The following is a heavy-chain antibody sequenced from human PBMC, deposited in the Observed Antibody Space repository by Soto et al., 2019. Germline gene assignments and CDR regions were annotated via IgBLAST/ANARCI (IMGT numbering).Heavy chain of an antibody. V-gene: IGHV3-23*01. CDR2: IRGSGDNT. Sequence: VQVLESGGGLVQPGRSLRLSCAASGFTFNTYAMSWGRQAPGKGLEWVSGIRGSGDNTYYADSVKGRFTISRDNSKITLFLQINSVRPDDSAVYYCAKDPTYSSGRGWLDPWGRGTLVTVSS. J-gene: IGHJ5*02. CDR1: GFTFNTYA. D-gene: IGHD6-19*01. CDR3: AKDPTYSSGRGWLDP.